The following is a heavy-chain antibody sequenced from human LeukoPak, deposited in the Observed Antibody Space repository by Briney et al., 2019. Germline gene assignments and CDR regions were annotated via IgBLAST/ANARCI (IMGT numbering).Heavy chain of an antibody. CDR2: ISGSGGST. CDR3: AKYLPNQLLKD. D-gene: IGHD2-2*01. J-gene: IGHJ1*01. Sequence: GGSLRLSCAASGFXLSSYGMHWVRQAPGKGLEWVSVISGSGGSTYYADSVKGRFTISRDNSKNTLYLQMNSLRAEDTAVYYCAKYLPNQLLKDWGQGTLVTVSS. V-gene: IGHV3-23*01. CDR1: GFXLSSYG.